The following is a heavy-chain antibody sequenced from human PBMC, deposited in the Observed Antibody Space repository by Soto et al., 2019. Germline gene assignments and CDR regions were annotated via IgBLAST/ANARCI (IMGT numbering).Heavy chain of an antibody. CDR2: VKDGGHT. J-gene: IGHJ4*02. CDR1: GGSLSGYY. Sequence: SETLSLTCAVTGGSLSGYYWSWIRQPPGKGLEWIGEVKDGGHTNYSPSLRGRVTISSDTSNNQFSLRLNSVTAADTGVYYCARVPDYWGQGTLVTVSS. V-gene: IGHV4-34*01. CDR3: ARVPDY.